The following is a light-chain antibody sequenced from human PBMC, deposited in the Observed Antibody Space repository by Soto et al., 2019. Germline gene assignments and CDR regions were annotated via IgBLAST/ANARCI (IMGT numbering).Light chain of an antibody. CDR3: SSYTSSSPHV. J-gene: IGLJ1*01. V-gene: IGLV2-14*03. CDR1: SSDVGAYTF. CDR2: DVS. Sequence: QSALTQPASVSGSPGQSITISCTGTSSDVGAYTFVSWYQQHPDKVPKLMIFDVSSRPSGVSDRFSGSKSGNTASLTISGLQPEDEADYYCSSYTSSSPHVFGSGTKLTVL.